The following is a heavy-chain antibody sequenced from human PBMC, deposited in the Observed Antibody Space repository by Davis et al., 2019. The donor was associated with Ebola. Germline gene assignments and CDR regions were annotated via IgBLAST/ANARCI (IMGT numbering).Heavy chain of an antibody. CDR3: ARVSDREYYDFWSGYYTGAFDI. D-gene: IGHD3-3*01. CDR1: GFTFDDYA. V-gene: IGHV3-9*01. Sequence: GGSLRLSCAASGFTFDDYAMHWVRQAPGKGLEWVSGISWNSGSIGYVDSVKGRFTISRDNAKNSLYLQMNSLRAEDTAVYYCARVSDREYYDFWSGYYTGAFDIWGQGTMVTVSS. J-gene: IGHJ3*02. CDR2: ISWNSGSI.